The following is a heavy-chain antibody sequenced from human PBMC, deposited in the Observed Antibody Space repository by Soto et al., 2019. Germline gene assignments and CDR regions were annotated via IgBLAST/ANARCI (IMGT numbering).Heavy chain of an antibody. D-gene: IGHD3-10*01. Sequence: SLTHRDRWTVAEGYISNLDYHRSFIRQPPGKGLEWIGYIYYSGSTYYNPSLKSRVTISVDTSKNQFSLKLSSVTAADTAVYYCGRRWFGAFFAYWRQGTLVTVSS. CDR2: IYYSGST. J-gene: IGHJ4*02. V-gene: IGHV4-30-4*08. CDR3: GRRWFGAFFAY. CDR1: EGYISNLDYH.